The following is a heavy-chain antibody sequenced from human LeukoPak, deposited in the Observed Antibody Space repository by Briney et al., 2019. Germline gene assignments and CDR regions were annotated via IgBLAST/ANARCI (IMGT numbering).Heavy chain of an antibody. Sequence: RSGGSLRLSCVASGFTFSSNAMGWVRQAPGKGLEWVSAISGSGDKTYYRDSVRGRFTISRDNSKNTLYLQMNSLRAEDMAVYYCAKEIVVAAAYFDYWGQGTLVTVSS. CDR2: ISGSGDKT. D-gene: IGHD2-15*01. CDR3: AKEIVVAAAYFDY. V-gene: IGHV3-23*01. CDR1: GFTFSSNA. J-gene: IGHJ4*02.